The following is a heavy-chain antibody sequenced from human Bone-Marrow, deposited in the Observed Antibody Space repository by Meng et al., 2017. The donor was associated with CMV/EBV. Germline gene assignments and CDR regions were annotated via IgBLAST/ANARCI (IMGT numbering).Heavy chain of an antibody. D-gene: IGHD4-17*01. J-gene: IGHJ4*02. V-gene: IGHV3-30*04. CDR3: ARGFGDYVLD. Sequence: GESLKISCAASGFTFSSYAMHWVRQAPGNGLEWVAVISYDGSNKYYADSVKGRFTISRDNSKNTLYLQMNSLSAEDTAVYYCARGFGDYVLDWGQGTLVTVSS. CDR2: ISYDGSNK. CDR1: GFTFSSYA.